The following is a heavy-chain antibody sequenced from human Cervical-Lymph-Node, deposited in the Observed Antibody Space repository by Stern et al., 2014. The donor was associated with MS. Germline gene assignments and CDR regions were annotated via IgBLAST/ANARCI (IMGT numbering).Heavy chain of an antibody. D-gene: IGHD4-17*01. CDR1: GNTFSKYH. CDR2: VNPRSGGT. Sequence: EQLVQSGAEVKKPGASVKVSCKAPGNTFSKYHMHWVRQAPGQGLEWMGSVNPRSGGTTYAQTFKGRVTMTRDTSTSTVYMEMSSLRSDDTAVYFCAREVDYEDYGGAYYFDYWGQGTLVTVSS. J-gene: IGHJ4*02. CDR3: AREVDYEDYGGAYYFDY. V-gene: IGHV1-46*01.